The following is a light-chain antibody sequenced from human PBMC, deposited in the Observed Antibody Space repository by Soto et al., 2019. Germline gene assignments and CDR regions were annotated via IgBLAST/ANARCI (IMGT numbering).Light chain of an antibody. CDR3: QQSFSTPRT. J-gene: IGKJ1*01. Sequence: DIQMTQSPSSLSASVGDRGTSTCRTSQSINTYLNWYQQKPGKAPKVLIYGASSLQSGVPSRFSGSGSGTDFTLTISSLQPEDFGTYYCQQSFSTPRTFGQGTKVDI. CDR2: GAS. CDR1: QSINTY. V-gene: IGKV1-39*01.